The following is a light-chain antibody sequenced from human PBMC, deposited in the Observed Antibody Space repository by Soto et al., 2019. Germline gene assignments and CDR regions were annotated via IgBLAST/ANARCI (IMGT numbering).Light chain of an antibody. CDR1: SSDVAKYDY. J-gene: IGLJ1*01. CDR2: EVS. V-gene: IGLV2-8*01. Sequence: QSVLTQPHSASGSPGQSVTISCTGTSSDVAKYDYVSWFQHHPGKAPKLIIYEVSKRPSGVPDRFSGSKSGSTASLTVSGLQTEDEADYYCISYVGGSKVFGTGTKGTVL. CDR3: ISYVGGSKV.